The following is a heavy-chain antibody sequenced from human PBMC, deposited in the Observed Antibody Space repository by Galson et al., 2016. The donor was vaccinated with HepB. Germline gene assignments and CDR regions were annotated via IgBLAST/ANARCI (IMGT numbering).Heavy chain of an antibody. J-gene: IGHJ2*01. CDR1: GFTFRKYG. V-gene: IGHV3-48*03. Sequence: SLRLSCAASGFTFRKYGFNWVRLTPGKGLEWLSYIESYRKIIRYTESVRGRFTVSRDNAKNSVYLQMNSLTAEDTGLYYCVRDGATWHFDFWGRGTLVTVSS. CDR2: IESYRKII. CDR3: VRDGATWHFDF. D-gene: IGHD1-26*01.